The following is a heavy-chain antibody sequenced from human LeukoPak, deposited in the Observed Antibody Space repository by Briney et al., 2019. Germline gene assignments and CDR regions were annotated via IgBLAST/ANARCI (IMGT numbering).Heavy chain of an antibody. D-gene: IGHD1-26*01. CDR2: ISWNSGSI. J-gene: IGHJ4*02. CDR3: AKDSGSSSSYYFDY. V-gene: IGHV3-9*03. CDR1: GFTFDDYA. Sequence: GGSLRLSCAASGFTFDDYAMHWVRQAPGEGLEWVSGISWNSGSIGYADSVKGRFTISRDNAKNSLYLQMNSLRAEDMALYYCAKDSGSSSSYYFDYWGQGTLVTVSS.